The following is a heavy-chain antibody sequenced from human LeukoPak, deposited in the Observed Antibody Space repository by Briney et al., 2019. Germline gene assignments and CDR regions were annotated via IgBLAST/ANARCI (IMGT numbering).Heavy chain of an antibody. Sequence: GGSLRLTCAGSGFTVISNYMSWVRQAPGKGLEWVSVTDSGSGTYYADSVKGRFTISRDNSKNTLYLQMSSLRADDTAIYYCARGHGRDCYYAADVWGQASTVTVSS. CDR2: TDSGSGT. D-gene: IGHD2-15*01. V-gene: IGHV3-66*01. CDR1: GFTVISNY. CDR3: ARGHGRDCYYAADV. J-gene: IGHJ6*02.